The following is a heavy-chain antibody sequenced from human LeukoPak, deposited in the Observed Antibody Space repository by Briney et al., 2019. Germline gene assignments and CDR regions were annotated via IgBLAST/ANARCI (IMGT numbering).Heavy chain of an antibody. D-gene: IGHD3-3*01. CDR1: GYTFTSYY. V-gene: IGHV1-46*01. CDR2: INPSGGST. Sequence: GASVKVSCKASGYTFTSYYMHWVRQAPGQGLEWMGIINPSGGSTSYAQKFQGRVTMTRDMSTSTVYMELSSLRSEDTAVYYCARDWRMDYYMDVWGKGTTVTISS. CDR3: ARDWRMDYYMDV. J-gene: IGHJ6*03.